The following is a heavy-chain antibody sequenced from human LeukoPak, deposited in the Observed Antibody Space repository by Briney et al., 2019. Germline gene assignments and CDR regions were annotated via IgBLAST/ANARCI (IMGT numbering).Heavy chain of an antibody. CDR3: AGEPFTVLLAAAGIGGAFDI. Sequence: SVKVSCKASGGTFSSYAISWVRQAPGQGLEWMGRIIPILGIANYAQKFQGRVTITADNSTSTAYMELSSLRSEDTAVYYCAGEPFTVLLAAAGIGGAFDIWGQGTMVTVSS. CDR2: IIPILGIA. V-gene: IGHV1-69*04. J-gene: IGHJ3*02. D-gene: IGHD6-13*01. CDR1: GGTFSSYA.